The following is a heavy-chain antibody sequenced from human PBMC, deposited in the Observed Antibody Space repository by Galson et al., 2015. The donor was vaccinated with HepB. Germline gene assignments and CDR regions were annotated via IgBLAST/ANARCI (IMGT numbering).Heavy chain of an antibody. J-gene: IGHJ3*02. D-gene: IGHD3-16*02. Sequence: SVKVSCKASGYTFTSYGISWVRQAPGQGLEWMGWISAYNGNTNYAQKLQGRVTMTTDTSTSTAYMELRSLRSDDTAVYYCARDPKYYDYVWGSYRKNAFDIWGQGTMVTVSS. CDR2: ISAYNGNT. CDR1: GYTFTSYG. V-gene: IGHV1-18*04. CDR3: ARDPKYYDYVWGSYRKNAFDI.